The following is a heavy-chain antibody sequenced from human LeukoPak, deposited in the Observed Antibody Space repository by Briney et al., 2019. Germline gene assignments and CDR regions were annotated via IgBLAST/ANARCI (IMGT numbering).Heavy chain of an antibody. CDR1: GGTFSSYA. CDR2: INPNSGGT. Sequence: ASVKVSCKASGGTFSSYAISWVRQAPGQGLEWMGRINPNSGGTNYAQKFQGRVTMTRDTSISTAYMELSRLRSDDTAVYYCAREVRDSSYGMDVWGQGTTVTVSS. V-gene: IGHV1-2*06. CDR3: AREVRDSSYGMDV. D-gene: IGHD5-24*01. J-gene: IGHJ6*02.